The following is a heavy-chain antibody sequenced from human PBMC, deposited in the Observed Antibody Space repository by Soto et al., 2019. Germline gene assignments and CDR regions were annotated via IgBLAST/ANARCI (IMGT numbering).Heavy chain of an antibody. J-gene: IGHJ6*02. CDR2: IWYDGSNK. D-gene: IGHD3-3*01. CDR1: GFTFSSYG. V-gene: IGHV3-33*01. Sequence: GGSLRLSCAASGFTFSSYGMHWVRQAPGKGLEWVAVIWYDGSNKYYADSVKGRFTISRDNSKNTLYLQMNSLRAEDTAVYYCARGPRTIFGVVTRYGMDVWGQGTTVTVSS. CDR3: ARGPRTIFGVVTRYGMDV.